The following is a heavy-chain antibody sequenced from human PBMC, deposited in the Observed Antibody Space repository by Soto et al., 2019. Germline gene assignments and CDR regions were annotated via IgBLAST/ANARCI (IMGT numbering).Heavy chain of an antibody. CDR2: INPNSGGT. Sequence: ASVKVSCKASGYTFTGYYMRWVRQAPGQGLEWMGWINPNSGGTNYAQKFQGRVTMTRDTSISTAYMELSRLRSDDTAVYYCAGDRSGYSYGGEYYFDYWGQGTLVTVSS. CDR1: GYTFTGYY. V-gene: IGHV1-2*02. CDR3: AGDRSGYSYGGEYYFDY. D-gene: IGHD5-18*01. J-gene: IGHJ4*02.